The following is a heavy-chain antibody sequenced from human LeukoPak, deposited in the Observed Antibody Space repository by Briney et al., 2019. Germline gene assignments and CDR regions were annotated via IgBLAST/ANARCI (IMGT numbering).Heavy chain of an antibody. J-gene: IGHJ6*02. CDR1: GGSISSYY. D-gene: IGHD3-3*01. CDR3: ARAGRAYYDFWSGYSTTGYGMDV. CDR2: IYYSGST. Sequence: SETLSLTCTVSGGSISSYYWSWIRQPPGKGLEWIGYIYYSGSTNYNPSLKSRVTISVDTSKNQFSLKLSSVTAADTAVYYCARAGRAYYDFWSGYSTTGYGMDVWGQGTTATVSS. V-gene: IGHV4-59*01.